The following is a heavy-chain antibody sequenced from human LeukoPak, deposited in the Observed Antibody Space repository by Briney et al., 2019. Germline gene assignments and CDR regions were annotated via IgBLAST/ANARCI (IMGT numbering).Heavy chain of an antibody. J-gene: IGHJ4*02. CDR3: ASPHYYDSSVEVSPFDY. CDR1: GGSISSGGYY. V-gene: IGHV4-31*03. Sequence: SETLSLTCTVSGGSISSGGYYWSWIRQHPGKGLEWIGYIYYSGSTYYNPSLKSRVTISVDTSKNQFSLKLSSVTAADTAVYYCASPHYYDSSVEVSPFDYWGQGTLVTVSS. CDR2: IYYSGST. D-gene: IGHD3-22*01.